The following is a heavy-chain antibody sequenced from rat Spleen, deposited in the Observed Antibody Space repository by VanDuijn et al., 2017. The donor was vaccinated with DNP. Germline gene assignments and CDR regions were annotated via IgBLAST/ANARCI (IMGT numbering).Heavy chain of an antibody. V-gene: IGHV2-16*01. CDR2: IWSGGST. CDR1: GFSLTSYG. CDR3: ASGNNFGIAY. J-gene: IGHJ3*01. Sequence: QVQLKESGPGLVQPSQTLSLTCTVSGFSLTSYGVSWVRQPPGKGLEWIGTIWSGGSTDYNSALESRLSISRDTSKSQVLLKMSSLQTEDTGMYFCASGNNFGIAYWGQGTLVTVSS. D-gene: IGHD1-10*01.